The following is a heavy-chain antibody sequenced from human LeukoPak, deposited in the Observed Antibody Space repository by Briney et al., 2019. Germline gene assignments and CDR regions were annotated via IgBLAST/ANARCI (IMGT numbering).Heavy chain of an antibody. D-gene: IGHD6-19*01. CDR1: GFTFSTYW. J-gene: IGHJ4*02. CDR2: IKQDGSEK. CDR3: AREVYSSGWVDY. V-gene: IGHV3-7*03. Sequence: GGSLRLSCAASGFTFSTYWMTWVRQAPGKGLEGVANIKQDGSEKYYVDSVKGRFTISRDNVKNSLYLQMNSLRAEDTAVYYCAREVYSSGWVDYWGQGTLVTVSS.